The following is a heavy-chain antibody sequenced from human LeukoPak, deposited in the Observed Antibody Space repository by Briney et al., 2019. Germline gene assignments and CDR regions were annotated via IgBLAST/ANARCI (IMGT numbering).Heavy chain of an antibody. D-gene: IGHD1-26*01. CDR1: GVSFSGDY. CDR2: INHSGNT. CDR3: ARKGGGELVNTRRRFDS. J-gene: IGHJ5*01. Sequence: NTSETLSLTCAVYGVSFSGDYWSWIRQPPGKSLEWIEQINHSGNTNYNPSLKSRVNISVDTSKNQLSLRLSSVTAADTAVYYCARKGGGELVNTRRRFDSWGQGTLVTVSS. V-gene: IGHV4-34*01.